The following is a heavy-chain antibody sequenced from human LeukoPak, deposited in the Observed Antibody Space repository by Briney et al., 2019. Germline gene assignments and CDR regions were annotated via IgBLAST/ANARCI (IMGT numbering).Heavy chain of an antibody. CDR1: GGTFSSYA. D-gene: IGHD2-2*01. Sequence: ASVKVSCKASGGTFSSYAISWVRQAPGQGLEWMGGIIPIFGTANYAQKFQGRVTITADESTSTAYMELSSLRSEDTAVYYCARGVVPAASRYFDLWGRGTLVTVSS. V-gene: IGHV1-69*13. J-gene: IGHJ2*01. CDR2: IIPIFGTA. CDR3: ARGVVPAASRYFDL.